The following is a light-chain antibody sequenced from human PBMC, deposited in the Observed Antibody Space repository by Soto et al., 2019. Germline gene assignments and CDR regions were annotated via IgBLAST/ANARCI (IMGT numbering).Light chain of an antibody. CDR3: QEYSISSST. J-gene: IGKJ2*02. V-gene: IGKV1-5*01. CDR1: QSISTW. CDR2: DAS. Sequence: DIQMTQSPSTLSASVGDGVTITCRASQSISTWLAWYQQKPGKAPKLLIYDASTLESGVPSRFSGSGSGTEFTLTISSLQPDDFATYYCQEYSISSSTFGQGTKLEIK.